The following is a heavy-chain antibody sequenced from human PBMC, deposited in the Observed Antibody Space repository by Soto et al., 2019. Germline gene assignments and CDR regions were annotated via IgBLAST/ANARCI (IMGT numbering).Heavy chain of an antibody. D-gene: IGHD3-10*01. CDR1: GGSISSDY. CDR3: ARVRGGRHSYFFDY. Sequence: SETLSLTCTVSGGSISSDYWSWFRQPPGKGLEWIGYIYHTGNYNYNPSLKSRVTISLDTSKNHFSLTLRSVTAADTAVYYCARVRGGRHSYFFDYWGQGTLVT. V-gene: IGHV4-59*01. J-gene: IGHJ4*02. CDR2: IYHTGNY.